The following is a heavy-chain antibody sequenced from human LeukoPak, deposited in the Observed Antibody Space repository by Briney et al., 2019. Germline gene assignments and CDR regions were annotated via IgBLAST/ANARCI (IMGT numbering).Heavy chain of an antibody. V-gene: IGHV3-7*01. CDR2: IKEDGSRE. CDR3: ARDSPGYGAYVS. CDR1: GFTFSTYW. J-gene: IGHJ1*01. D-gene: IGHD5-12*01. Sequence: PGGSLRLSCAASGFTFSTYWMTWVRQAPGKGLEWVANIKEDGSREYYVDSVKGRFTISRDNAKNSLYLQMDSLTAEDTAVYYCARDSPGYGAYVSWGQGTLVSVS.